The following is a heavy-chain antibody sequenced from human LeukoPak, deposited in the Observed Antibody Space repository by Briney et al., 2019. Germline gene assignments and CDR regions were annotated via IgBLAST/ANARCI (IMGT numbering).Heavy chain of an antibody. CDR3: ARHRYYDSSGYYYRKDAFDI. CDR2: IYYSGST. CDR1: GGSISSYY. V-gene: IGHV4-59*08. Sequence: SETLSLTCTVSGGSISSYYWSWIRQPPGKGLEWIGYIYYSGSTNYNPSLKSRVTISVDTSKNQFSLKLSPVTAADTAVYYCARHRYYDSSGYYYRKDAFDIWGQGTMVTVSS. J-gene: IGHJ3*02. D-gene: IGHD3-22*01.